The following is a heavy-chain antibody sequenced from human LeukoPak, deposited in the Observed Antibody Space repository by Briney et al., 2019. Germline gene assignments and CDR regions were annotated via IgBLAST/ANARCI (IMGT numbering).Heavy chain of an antibody. J-gene: IGHJ5*02. CDR1: GGSFSGYY. Sequence: SETLSLTCAVYGGSFSGYYWSWIRQPPGKGLEWIGEINHSGSTNYNPSLKSRVTISVDTSKNQFSLKLSSVTAADTAVYYCARRYYDFWSGHTKRYNWFDPWGQGTLVTVSS. CDR3: ARRYYDFWSGHTKRYNWFDP. CDR2: INHSGST. D-gene: IGHD3-3*01. V-gene: IGHV4-34*01.